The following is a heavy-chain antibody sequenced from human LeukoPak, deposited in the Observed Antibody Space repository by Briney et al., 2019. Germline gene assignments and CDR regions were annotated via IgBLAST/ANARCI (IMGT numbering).Heavy chain of an antibody. J-gene: IGHJ4*02. CDR3: AASGYSSSWYEY. Sequence: ASVKVSCKVSGYTLTELSMHWVRQAPGKGREWMGGFDPEDGETIYAQKFQGRVTMTEETSTDTAYMELSSLRSEETAVYYCAASGYSSSWYEYWGQGTLVTVCS. CDR1: GYTLTELS. CDR2: FDPEDGET. D-gene: IGHD6-13*01. V-gene: IGHV1-24*01.